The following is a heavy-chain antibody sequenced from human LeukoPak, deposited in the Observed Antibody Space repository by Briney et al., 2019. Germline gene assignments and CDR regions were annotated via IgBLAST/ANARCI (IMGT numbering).Heavy chain of an antibody. CDR2: IYYSGRT. D-gene: IGHD4-17*01. CDR1: GCSFSTYY. V-gene: IGHV4-59*01. CDR3: ARSDLYGDYPPGNY. Sequence: SETLSLTCTVSGCSFSTYYMNWIRQPPGKGLEWIGYIYYSGRTNYNPSLKSRVSISIDTSTNQFSLKLSSVTAADTAFYYCARSDLYGDYPPGNYWGQGTLVAVSS. J-gene: IGHJ4*02.